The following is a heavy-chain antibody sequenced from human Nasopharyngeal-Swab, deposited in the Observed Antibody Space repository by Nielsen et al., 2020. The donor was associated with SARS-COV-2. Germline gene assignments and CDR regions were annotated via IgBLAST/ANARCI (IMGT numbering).Heavy chain of an antibody. Sequence: VRQAPGKGLEWVAVISYDGSNKYYADSVKGRFTISRDNSKNTLYLQMNSLRAGDTAVYYCARDLILTGSAFFDYWGQGTLVTVSS. J-gene: IGHJ4*02. CDR2: ISYDGSNK. CDR3: ARDLILTGSAFFDY. V-gene: IGHV3-30-3*01. D-gene: IGHD3-9*01.